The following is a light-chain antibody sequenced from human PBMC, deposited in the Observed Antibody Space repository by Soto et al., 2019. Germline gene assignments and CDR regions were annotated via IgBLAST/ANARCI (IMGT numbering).Light chain of an antibody. V-gene: IGLV2-14*01. CDR3: SSYTSSSTLV. CDR2: DVS. J-gene: IGLJ1*01. CDR1: SSDVGGYNY. Sequence: ALTQSASVSGSPGQSITISCTGTSSDVGGYNYVSWYQQHPGKAPKLMIYDVSNRPSGVSNRFSGSKSGNTASLTISGLQAEDEADYYCSSYTSSSTLVFGTGTKVTVL.